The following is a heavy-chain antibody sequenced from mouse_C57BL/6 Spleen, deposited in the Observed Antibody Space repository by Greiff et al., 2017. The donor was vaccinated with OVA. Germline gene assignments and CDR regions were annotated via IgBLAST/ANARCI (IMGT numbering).Heavy chain of an antibody. Sequence: EVMLVESGGGLVKPGGSLKLSCAASGFTFSDYGMHWVRQAPEKGLEWVAYISSGSSTIYSADTMKGRFTISRDNAKNTLFLQMTSMRSEDTAMDYCATYDGYSYYYAMDYWGQGTSVTVSS. CDR3: ATYDGYSYYYAMDY. CDR2: ISSGSSTI. J-gene: IGHJ4*01. CDR1: GFTFSDYG. D-gene: IGHD2-3*01. V-gene: IGHV5-17*01.